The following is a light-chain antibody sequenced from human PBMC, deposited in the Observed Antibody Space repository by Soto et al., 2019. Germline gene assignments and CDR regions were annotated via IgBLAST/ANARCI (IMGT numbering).Light chain of an antibody. V-gene: IGLV2-14*01. CDR1: SRDVGDYNY. CDR3: SSYTSNDTYV. CDR2: DVR. J-gene: IGLJ1*01. Sequence: QSALTQPASVSGSPGQSITISCTGTSRDVGDYNYVSWYQQHPGKAPKLMIYDVRNRPSGVSNRFSGSKSGNTASLTISGLQAEDEADYYCSSYTSNDTYVFGTGT.